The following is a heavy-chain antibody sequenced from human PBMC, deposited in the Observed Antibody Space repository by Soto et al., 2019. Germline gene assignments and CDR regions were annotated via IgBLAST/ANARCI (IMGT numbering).Heavy chain of an antibody. J-gene: IGHJ4*02. V-gene: IGHV1-69*13. CDR3: ARGRVREPFDY. Sequence: GASVKVSCKASGGTFSSYAISWVRQAPGQGLEWMGGITPIFGTANYAQKFQGRVTITADESTSTAYMELSSLRSEDTAVYYCARGRVREPFDYWGQGTLVTVSS. CDR1: GGTFSSYA. CDR2: ITPIFGTA. D-gene: IGHD1-1*01.